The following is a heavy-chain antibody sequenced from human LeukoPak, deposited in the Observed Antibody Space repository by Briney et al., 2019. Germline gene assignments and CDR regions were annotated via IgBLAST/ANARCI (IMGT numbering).Heavy chain of an antibody. CDR1: GYSISSGYY. Sequence: ASQTLSLTCAVSGYSISSGYYWGWIRQPPGKGLEWIGSIYHSGSTYYNPSLKSRLTISVDTSKNQFSLKLSSVTAADTAVYYCARLTLGEKYLDYWGQGTLVTVSS. CDR2: IYHSGST. V-gene: IGHV4-38-2*01. J-gene: IGHJ4*02. CDR3: ARLTLGEKYLDY. D-gene: IGHD3-10*01.